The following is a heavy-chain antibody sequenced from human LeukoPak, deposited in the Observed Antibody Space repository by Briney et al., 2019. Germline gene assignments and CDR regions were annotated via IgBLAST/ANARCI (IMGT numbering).Heavy chain of an antibody. CDR3: VRGVGLYDSIGYFDY. CDR1: GFTCSIYA. V-gene: IGHV3-30*04. D-gene: IGHD3-22*01. CDR2: ISYDGRNT. Sequence: GGSLRLFRAADGFTCSIYAMDWVRQAPGKGLEWVATISYDGRNTFYADSVKGRFTISRDNSKDTLYLQMNSQRAEDTVVCNCVRGVGLYDSIGYFDYWGQGTLVTVSS. J-gene: IGHJ4*02.